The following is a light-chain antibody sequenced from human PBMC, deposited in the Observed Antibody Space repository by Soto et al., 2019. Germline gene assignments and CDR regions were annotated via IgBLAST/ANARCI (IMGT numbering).Light chain of an antibody. J-gene: IGKJ2*01. Sequence: DIQMTQSPSSLSASVGDRVTITCRASQSISTYLNWYQQKPGKAPNLLIYAASSLQSGVPSRISGRGSGTDFTLIISSLQPEDFATYYCQQSDSTPYTFGQGTKVEI. CDR3: QQSDSTPYT. CDR2: AAS. V-gene: IGKV1-39*01. CDR1: QSISTY.